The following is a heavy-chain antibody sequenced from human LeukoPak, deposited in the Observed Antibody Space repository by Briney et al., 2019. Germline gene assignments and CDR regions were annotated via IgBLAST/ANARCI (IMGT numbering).Heavy chain of an antibody. J-gene: IGHJ4*02. CDR3: ARGTYDYVWGSYRYQSYYFDY. D-gene: IGHD3-16*02. Sequence: ASVKVSCKASGYTFTSYVINWVRQATGQGLEWMGWMNPNSGNTGYAQKFQGRVTMTRNTSISAAYMELSSLRSEDTAVYYCARGTYDYVWGSYRYQSYYFDYWGQGTLVTVSS. V-gene: IGHV1-8*01. CDR1: GYTFTSYV. CDR2: MNPNSGNT.